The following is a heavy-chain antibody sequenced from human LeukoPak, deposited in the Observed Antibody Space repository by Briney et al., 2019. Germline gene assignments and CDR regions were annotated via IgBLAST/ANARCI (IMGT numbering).Heavy chain of an antibody. CDR2: IYYSGTT. D-gene: IGHD3-22*01. CDR3: ARDTIPSSGYYYIDY. V-gene: IGHV4-59*12. Sequence: SETLSLTCTVSGGSISSYYWNWIRQPPGKGLEWIGYIYYSGTTNYNPSLKSRVSMSVDTSKNQFSLKLSSVTAADTAVYYCARDTIPSSGYYYIDYWGQGTLVTVSS. CDR1: GGSISSYY. J-gene: IGHJ4*02.